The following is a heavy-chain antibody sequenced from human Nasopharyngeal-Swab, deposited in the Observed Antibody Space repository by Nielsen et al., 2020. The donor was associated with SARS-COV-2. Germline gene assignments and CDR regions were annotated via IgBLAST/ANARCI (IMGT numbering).Heavy chain of an antibody. V-gene: IGHV5-51*01. J-gene: IGHJ6*02. CDR2: IYPGDSDT. CDR1: GYTFTDYW. D-gene: IGHD5-12*01. CDR3: ARVRGYSGYDYFYNYGMDV. Sequence: GESLKISCQGSGYTFTDYWIAWVRQMPGKGLERMGIIYPGDSDTRYSPSFQGQVTMSADKSYSTAFLQWRSLKASDTATYYCARVRGYSGYDYFYNYGMDVWGQGTTVTVSS.